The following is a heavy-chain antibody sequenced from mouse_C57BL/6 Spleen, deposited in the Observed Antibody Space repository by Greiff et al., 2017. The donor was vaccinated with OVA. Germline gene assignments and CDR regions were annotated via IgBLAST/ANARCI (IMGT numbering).Heavy chain of an antibody. CDR2: IWSGGST. Sequence: VQLQQSGPGLVQPSQSLSITCTVSGFSLTSYGVHWVRQSPGKGLEWLGVIWSGGSTDYNAAFISRLSISKDNSKSQVFFKMNSLQADDTAIYYCARPLYGSSPYYAMDYWGQGTSVTVSS. J-gene: IGHJ4*01. D-gene: IGHD1-1*01. V-gene: IGHV2-2*01. CDR1: GFSLTSYG. CDR3: ARPLYGSSPYYAMDY.